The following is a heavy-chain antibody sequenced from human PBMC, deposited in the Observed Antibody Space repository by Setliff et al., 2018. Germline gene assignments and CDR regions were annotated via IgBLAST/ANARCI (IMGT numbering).Heavy chain of an antibody. J-gene: IGHJ6*04. CDR3: ARHALSFDSAWDV. CDR1: GASITGYY. CDR2: IHNNGRI. D-gene: IGHD3-9*01. Sequence: PSETLSLTCSVSGASITGYYWSWIRQPPGKGLEWIAYIHNNGRIKYNPALKSRVTISLDTSKNQFSLNLNSATAADTAVYYCARHALSFDSAWDVWGKGTTVTVSS. V-gene: IGHV4-59*08.